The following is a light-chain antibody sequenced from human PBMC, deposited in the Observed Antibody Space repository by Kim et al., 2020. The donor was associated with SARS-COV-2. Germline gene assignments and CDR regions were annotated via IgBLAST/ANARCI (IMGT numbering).Light chain of an antibody. CDR3: SSYAGSNNLV. J-gene: IGLJ2*01. V-gene: IGLV2-8*01. CDR2: EVS. Sequence: GKYVPISCTETSGDVGGYNYVSWYQQHPGKAPKLMIYEVSKRPSGVPDRFSGSKSGNTASLTVSGLQAEDEADYYCSSYAGSNNLVFGGGTQLTVL. CDR1: SGDVGGYNY.